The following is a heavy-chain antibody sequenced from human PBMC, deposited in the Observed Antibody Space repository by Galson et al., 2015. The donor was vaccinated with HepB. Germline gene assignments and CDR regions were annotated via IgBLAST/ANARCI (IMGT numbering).Heavy chain of an antibody. D-gene: IGHD3-22*01. J-gene: IGHJ5*02. Sequence: SVKVSCKASGYTFTNYDINWVRQAPGHGLEWMGWVNVDSGDTGYAQRFHGRVTMTRDTSIRTAYMEVSRLTSEDTAVYYCARMHYYEGRAGNWFDPWGQGTLVTVSS. CDR3: ARMHYYEGRAGNWFDP. CDR1: GYTFTNYD. V-gene: IGHV1-8*01. CDR2: VNVDSGDT.